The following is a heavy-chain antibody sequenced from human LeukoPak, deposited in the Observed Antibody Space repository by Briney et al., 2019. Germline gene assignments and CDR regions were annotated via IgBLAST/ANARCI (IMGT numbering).Heavy chain of an antibody. D-gene: IGHD4-23*01. CDR3: ARDYVYDYGGNPPHDAFDI. V-gene: IGHV1-3*03. Sequence: ASVKVSCKASGYTFTSYAMHWVRQAPGQRLEWMGWINAGNGNTKYSQEFQGRVTITRDTSTSTAYMELSSLRSEDTAVYYCARDYVYDYGGNPPHDAFDIWGQGTMVTVSS. CDR1: GYTFTSYA. J-gene: IGHJ3*02. CDR2: INAGNGNT.